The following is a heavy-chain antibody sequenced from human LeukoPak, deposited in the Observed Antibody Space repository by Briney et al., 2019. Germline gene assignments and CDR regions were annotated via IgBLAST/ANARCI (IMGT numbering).Heavy chain of an antibody. V-gene: IGHV3-23*01. D-gene: IGHD6-13*01. CDR2: ISGSGGST. Sequence: GGSLRLSCAASGFTFSSYGMSWVRQAPGKGLEWVSAISGSGGSTYYADSVKGRFTISRDNSENTLYLQMNSLRAEDTAVYYCARDGYSSSWYDVRSGYWGQGTLVTVSS. CDR1: GFTFSSYG. CDR3: ARDGYSSSWYDVRSGY. J-gene: IGHJ4*02.